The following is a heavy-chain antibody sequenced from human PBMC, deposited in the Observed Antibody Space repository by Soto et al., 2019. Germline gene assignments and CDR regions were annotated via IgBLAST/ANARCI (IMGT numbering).Heavy chain of an antibody. CDR3: AHSLDSYGASHYYGMDV. D-gene: IGHD5-18*01. Sequence: QITLKESGPTLVKPTQTLTLTCTLSGFSISTSGVGVGWIRQPPGKALEWLALIYWDDDKRYSPSLKSRLTIIKAASKNQVVLTMTNMDPLDTATYYCAHSLDSYGASHYYGMDVWGQGTTVIVSS. V-gene: IGHV2-5*02. CDR1: GFSISTSGVG. CDR2: IYWDDDK. J-gene: IGHJ6*01.